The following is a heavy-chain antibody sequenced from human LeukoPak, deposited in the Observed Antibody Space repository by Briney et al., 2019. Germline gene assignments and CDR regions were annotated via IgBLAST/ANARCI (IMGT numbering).Heavy chain of an antibody. CDR2: IYHSGST. D-gene: IGHD6-13*01. V-gene: IGHV4-4*02. CDR1: GGSISSSNW. Sequence: SGPLSLTCAVSGGSISSSNWWSWVRQPPGKGLEWIGEIYHSGSTNYNPSLKSRVTISVDKSKNQFSLKLSSVTAADTAVYYCATAIAEPMYYFDYWGQGTLVTLSS. J-gene: IGHJ4*02. CDR3: ATAIAEPMYYFDY.